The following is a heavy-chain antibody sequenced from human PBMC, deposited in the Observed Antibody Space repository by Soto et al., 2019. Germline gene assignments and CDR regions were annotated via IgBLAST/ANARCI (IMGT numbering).Heavy chain of an antibody. J-gene: IGHJ4*02. Sequence: EVHLVESGGGLVQPGGSLRLSGAASGFTFSSYGMNWVRQAPGNGLEWVLYISSSSSTIYYADSVKGLFTTSRDNAKNSLYLQLNSLCAEDTDVYFCAIDLNHGLFDSWGQGTLVTGSS. CDR1: GFTFSSYG. V-gene: IGHV3-48*01. CDR2: ISSSSSTI. CDR3: AIDLNHGLFDS.